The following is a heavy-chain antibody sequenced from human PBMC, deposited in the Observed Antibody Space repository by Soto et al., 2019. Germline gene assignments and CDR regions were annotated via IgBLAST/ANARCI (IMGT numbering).Heavy chain of an antibody. D-gene: IGHD4-17*01. CDR3: ARVVVDYGGNRQPPYYFDY. Sequence: QVQLVQSGAEVKKPGASVKVSCKASGYTFTSYDINWVRQATGQGLEWMGWMNPNSGNTGYAQKFQGRVTMTRNTSISTAYMELSSLRSEDTAVYYCARVVVDYGGNRQPPYYFDYWGQGTLVTVSS. J-gene: IGHJ4*02. CDR1: GYTFTSYD. CDR2: MNPNSGNT. V-gene: IGHV1-8*01.